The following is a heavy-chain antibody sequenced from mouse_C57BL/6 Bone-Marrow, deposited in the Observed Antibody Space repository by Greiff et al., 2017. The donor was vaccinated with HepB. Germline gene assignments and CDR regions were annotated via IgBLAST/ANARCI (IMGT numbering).Heavy chain of an antibody. CDR2: IDPSDSYT. CDR1: GYTFTSYW. V-gene: IGHV1-50*01. J-gene: IGHJ3*01. Sequence: VKLQQSGAELVKPGASVKLSCKASGYTFTSYWMQWVNQRPGQGLEWIGEIDPSDSYTNYNQKFKGKATLTVDTSSSTAYMQLSSLTSEDSAVYYCARRGEGAWFAYWGQGTLVTVSA. CDR3: ARRGEGAWFAY.